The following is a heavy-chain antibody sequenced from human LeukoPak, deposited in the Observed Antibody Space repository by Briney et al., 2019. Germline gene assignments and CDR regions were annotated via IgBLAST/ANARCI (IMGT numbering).Heavy chain of an antibody. J-gene: IGHJ6*02. V-gene: IGHV1-2*02. Sequence: ASVTVSCKASGYSFTVYYMHWVRHGPGQGLEWMGWINPNSDGTNYAQKFQGRVTMTRDTSISTAYMELSRLRSDDTAVYYCARGRKWEPYGMDVWGQGTTVTVSS. CDR3: ARGRKWEPYGMDV. CDR1: GYSFTVYY. D-gene: IGHD1-26*01. CDR2: INPNSDGT.